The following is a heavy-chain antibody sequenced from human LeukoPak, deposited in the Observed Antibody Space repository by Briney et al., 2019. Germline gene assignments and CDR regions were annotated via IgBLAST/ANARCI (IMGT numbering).Heavy chain of an antibody. V-gene: IGHV3-48*03. CDR3: ARDSATQGAFDI. J-gene: IGHJ3*02. CDR1: GFSFSNYE. Sequence: GGSLRLSCAASGFSFSNYEMTWVRQAPGKGLEWVSYISSSGDTVYYADSVKGRLTVSRDNAKNSLYLQMNSLRADDTAVYYCARDSATQGAFDIWGQGTMVTVSS. CDR2: ISSSGDTV.